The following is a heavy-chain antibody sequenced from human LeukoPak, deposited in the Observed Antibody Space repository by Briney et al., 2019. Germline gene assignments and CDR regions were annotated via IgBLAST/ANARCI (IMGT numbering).Heavy chain of an antibody. Sequence: GESLKISCKGSGYSFTTYWIGWVRQMPGKGLEWMGIIYPGDSDTSYSPPFQGQVTISADKSTSTAYIHWSSLKASDTAIYYCARRRRVAPVPDAFDIWGQGAMVTVSS. D-gene: IGHD6-6*01. CDR1: GYSFTTYW. CDR2: IYPGDSDT. V-gene: IGHV5-51*01. CDR3: ARRRRVAPVPDAFDI. J-gene: IGHJ3*02.